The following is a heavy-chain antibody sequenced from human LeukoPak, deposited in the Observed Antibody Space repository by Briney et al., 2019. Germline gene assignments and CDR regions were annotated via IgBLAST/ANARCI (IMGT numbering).Heavy chain of an antibody. CDR3: ARDFAPYDFWSGYSAGY. J-gene: IGHJ4*02. D-gene: IGHD3-3*01. CDR2: ISYDGSNK. V-gene: IGHV3-30-3*01. Sequence: GGSLRLSCAASGFTFSSYAMHWVRQAPGKGLEWVAVISYDGSNKYYADSVKGRFTISRDNSKNTLYLQMNSLRAEDTAVYYCARDFAPYDFWSGYSAGYWGQGTLVTVSS. CDR1: GFTFSSYA.